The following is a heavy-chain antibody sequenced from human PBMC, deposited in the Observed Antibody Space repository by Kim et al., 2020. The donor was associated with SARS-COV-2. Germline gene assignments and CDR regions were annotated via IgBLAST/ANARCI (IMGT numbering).Heavy chain of an antibody. D-gene: IGHD3-3*01. Sequence: LSLTCAASGFTFSSYGMHWVRQAPGKGLEWVAVISYDGSNKYYADSVKGRFTISRDNSKNTLYLQMNSLRAEDTAVYYCAKDRHLAPHYDFWSGLQAFFDYWGQGTLVTVSS. V-gene: IGHV3-30*18. J-gene: IGHJ4*02. CDR2: ISYDGSNK. CDR1: GFTFSSYG. CDR3: AKDRHLAPHYDFWSGLQAFFDY.